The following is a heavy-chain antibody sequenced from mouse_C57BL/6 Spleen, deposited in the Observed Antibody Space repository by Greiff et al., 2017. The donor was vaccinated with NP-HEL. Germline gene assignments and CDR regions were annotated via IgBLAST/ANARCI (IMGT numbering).Heavy chain of an antibody. V-gene: IGHV1-61*01. J-gene: IGHJ4*01. Sequence: VQLQQPGAELVRPGSSVKLSCKASGYTFTSYWMDWVKQRPGQGLEWIGNIYPSDSETHYNQKFKDKATLTVDKSSSTAYMQLSSLTSEDSAVYYCARSGYYGSSYVGAMDYWGQGTSVTVSS. CDR3: ARSGYYGSSYVGAMDY. CDR2: IYPSDSET. D-gene: IGHD1-1*01. CDR1: GYTFTSYW.